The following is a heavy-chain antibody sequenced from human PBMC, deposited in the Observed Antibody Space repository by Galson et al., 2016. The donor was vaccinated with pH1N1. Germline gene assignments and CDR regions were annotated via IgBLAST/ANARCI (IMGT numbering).Heavy chain of an antibody. J-gene: IGHJ5*02. Sequence: SETLSLTCTVSGDSISSSSYYWGWIRQPPGKGLEWIGSMYYSGSSYYNPSLKSRVTISVETSKNQFSLKLSSVTAADTAVYYCVRRVVGELLGNWFDPWGQGTLVTVSS. CDR2: MYYSGSS. CDR1: GDSISSSSYY. CDR3: VRRVVGELLGNWFDP. D-gene: IGHD3-10*01. V-gene: IGHV4-39*01.